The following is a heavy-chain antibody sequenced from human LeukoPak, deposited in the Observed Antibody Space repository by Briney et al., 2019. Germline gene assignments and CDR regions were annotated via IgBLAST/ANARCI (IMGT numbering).Heavy chain of an antibody. CDR3: ARAAYCSGGSCYLPGDYYYYGMDV. J-gene: IGHJ6*02. V-gene: IGHV4-4*02. CDR2: IYHSGST. Sequence: PSETLSLTCAVSGGSISSSNWWSWVRQPPGKGLEWIGEIYHSGSTNYNPSLKSRVTISVDKSKNQFSLKLSSVTAADTAAYYCARAAYCSGGSCYLPGDYYYYGMDVWGQGTTVTVSS. D-gene: IGHD2-15*01. CDR1: GGSISSSNW.